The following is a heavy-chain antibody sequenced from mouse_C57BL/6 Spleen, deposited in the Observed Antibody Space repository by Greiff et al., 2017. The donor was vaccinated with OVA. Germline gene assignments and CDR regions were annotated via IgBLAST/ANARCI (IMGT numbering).Heavy chain of an antibody. CDR3: AREDYDYEGVWFAY. Sequence: QVQLKQPGAELVKPGASVKMSCKASGYTFTSYWITWVKQRPGQGLEWIGDIYPGSGSTNYNEKFKSKATLTVDTSSSTAYMQLSSLTSEDSAVYYCAREDYDYEGVWFAYWGQGTLVTVSA. CDR1: GYTFTSYW. J-gene: IGHJ3*01. CDR2: IYPGSGST. D-gene: IGHD2-4*01. V-gene: IGHV1-55*01.